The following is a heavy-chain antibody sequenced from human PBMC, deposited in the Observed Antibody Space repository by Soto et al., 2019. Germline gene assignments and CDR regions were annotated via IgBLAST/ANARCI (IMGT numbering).Heavy chain of an antibody. D-gene: IGHD6-13*01. Sequence: QRQLQESGPGLVKPSETLSLTCTVSGGSISSSSYYWGWIRQPPGKGLEWIGSIYYSGSTYYNPSLKSRVTLAVDTSKNQFSLKLSSVPAADTAVYYCAGVRAIAAPPGYFDFWGQGTLVTVSS. CDR3: AGVRAIAAPPGYFDF. CDR1: GGSISSSSYY. CDR2: IYYSGST. V-gene: IGHV4-39*01. J-gene: IGHJ4*02.